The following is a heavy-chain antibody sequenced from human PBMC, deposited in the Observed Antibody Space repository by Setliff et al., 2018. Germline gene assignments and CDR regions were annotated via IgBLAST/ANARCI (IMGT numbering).Heavy chain of an antibody. CDR3: ARDGNNWNDLDY. CDR2: INAGNGNT. V-gene: IGHV1-3*01. D-gene: IGHD1-20*01. CDR1: GYTFTSYA. J-gene: IGHJ4*01. Sequence: GASVKVSCKASGYTFTSYAMHWVRQAPGQRLEWMGWINAGNGNTKYSQKFQGRVTITRDTSASTTYMELSSLRSEDTAVYYCARDGNNWNDLDYWGHGTLVTVSS.